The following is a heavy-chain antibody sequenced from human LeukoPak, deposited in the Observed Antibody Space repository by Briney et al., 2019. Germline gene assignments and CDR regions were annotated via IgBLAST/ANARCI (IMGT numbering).Heavy chain of an antibody. D-gene: IGHD2-2*01. V-gene: IGHV4-34*01. Sequence: SETLSLTCAVYGGSFSGYYWSWIRQPPGKGPEWIGEINHSGSTNYNPSLKSRVTISVDTSKNQFSLKLSSVTAADTAVYYCARGYSSTSLEQNYYYYGMDVWGQGTTVTVSS. CDR1: GGSFSGYY. J-gene: IGHJ6*02. CDR3: ARGYSSTSLEQNYYYYGMDV. CDR2: INHSGST.